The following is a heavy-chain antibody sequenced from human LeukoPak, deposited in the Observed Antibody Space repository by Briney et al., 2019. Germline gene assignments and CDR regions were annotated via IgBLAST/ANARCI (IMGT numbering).Heavy chain of an antibody. CDR3: ARDLSQFCSGTYDY. D-gene: IGHD3-10*02. CDR2: INQDGSEK. CDR1: GFTFSDYC. V-gene: IGHV3-7*04. Sequence: GGSLRPSCTASGFTFSDYCMTWVRQAPGKGLESVANINQDGSEKSSVDSVKGRFTISRDNAKKSLYLQMNSLRAEDAAVYYCARDLSQFCSGTYDYWGQGTLVTVSS. J-gene: IGHJ4*02.